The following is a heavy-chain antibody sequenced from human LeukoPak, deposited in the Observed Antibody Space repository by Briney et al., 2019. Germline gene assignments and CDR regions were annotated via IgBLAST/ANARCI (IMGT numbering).Heavy chain of an antibody. CDR2: IYHSGTT. Sequence: SETLSLTCTVSGYSTSNGYYWGWIRQPPGMRPEWIGSIYHSGTTYYNPSLKSRVIMSVNTSKNHFSLRLSSVTAADTAVYYCARGDYSSSWYEYNWFDPWGQGTLVTVSS. V-gene: IGHV4-38-2*02. D-gene: IGHD6-13*01. CDR3: ARGDYSSSWYEYNWFDP. CDR1: GYSTSNGYY. J-gene: IGHJ5*02.